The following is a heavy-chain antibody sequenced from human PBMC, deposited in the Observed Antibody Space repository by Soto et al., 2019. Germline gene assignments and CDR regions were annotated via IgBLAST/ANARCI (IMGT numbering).Heavy chain of an antibody. Sequence: GGSLRLSCAASGFTFSSYAMHWVCQAPGKGLEWVAVISYDGSNKYYADSVKGRFTISRDNSKNTLYLQMSSLRAEDTAVYYCARDQASGYDFWSGYYAIWGQGTLVTVSS. J-gene: IGHJ4*02. CDR2: ISYDGSNK. D-gene: IGHD3-3*01. CDR1: GFTFSSYA. CDR3: ARDQASGYDFWSGYYAI. V-gene: IGHV3-30-3*01.